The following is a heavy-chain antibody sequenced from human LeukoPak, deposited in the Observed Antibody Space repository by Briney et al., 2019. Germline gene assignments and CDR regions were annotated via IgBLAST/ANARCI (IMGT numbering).Heavy chain of an antibody. V-gene: IGHV1-18*01. J-gene: IGHJ6*03. Sequence: GASVKVSCKASGYTFTSYGISWVRQAPGQGLEWMGWISAYNGNTNYAQKLQGRVTMTTDTSTSTAYMELRSPRSDDTAVYYCARVQIGPVGAMRYYYMDVWGKGTTVTVSS. CDR1: GYTFTSYG. CDR3: ARVQIGPVGAMRYYYMDV. D-gene: IGHD1-26*01. CDR2: ISAYNGNT.